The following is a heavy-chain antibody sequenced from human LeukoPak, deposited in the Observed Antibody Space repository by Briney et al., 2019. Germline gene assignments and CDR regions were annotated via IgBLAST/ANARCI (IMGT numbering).Heavy chain of an antibody. CDR3: ARDPNCSSTSCYKYFQH. CDR1: GFTFSSYP. V-gene: IGHV3-30-3*01. D-gene: IGHD2-2*01. CDR2: ISYDGSNK. J-gene: IGHJ1*01. Sequence: PGGPLRLSCAPSGFTFSSYPMHGPRKAPGKGREGVTVISYDGSNKYYADSVEGRFTISRDNSKNTLYLQMNSLRAEDTAVYYCARDPNCSSTSCYKYFQHWGQGTLVTVSS.